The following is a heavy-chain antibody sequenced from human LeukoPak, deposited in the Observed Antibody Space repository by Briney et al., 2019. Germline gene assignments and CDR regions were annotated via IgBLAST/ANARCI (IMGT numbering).Heavy chain of an antibody. CDR1: GFTLRTYW. V-gene: IGHV3-7*03. D-gene: IGHD3-10*01. Sequence: GGSLRLSCAASGFTLRTYWMSWVRQAPGKGLEWVASIKRDGSEKYYVDSVKGRFTISRDNAKNSLYLQMNSLRAEDTAVYYCAKSLWFGELLLYFQHWGQGTLVTVSS. J-gene: IGHJ1*01. CDR3: AKSLWFGELLLYFQH. CDR2: IKRDGSEK.